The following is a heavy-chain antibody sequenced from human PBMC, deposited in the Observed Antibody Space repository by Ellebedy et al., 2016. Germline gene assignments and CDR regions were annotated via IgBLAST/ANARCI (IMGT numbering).Heavy chain of an antibody. Sequence: ASVKVSXXASGYTFTSNSMHWVRQAPGQGLEWMGIINPSGGSTSYAQKFQGRVTMTRDTSTSTVYMELSSLRSEDTAVYYCARDANEAFDLWGQGTLVTVSS. V-gene: IGHV1-46*01. D-gene: IGHD1-1*01. J-gene: IGHJ4*02. CDR1: GYTFTSNS. CDR3: ARDANEAFDL. CDR2: INPSGGST.